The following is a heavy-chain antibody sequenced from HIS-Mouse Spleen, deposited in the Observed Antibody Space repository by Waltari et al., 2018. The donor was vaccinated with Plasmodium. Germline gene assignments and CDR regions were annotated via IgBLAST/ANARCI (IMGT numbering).Heavy chain of an antibody. J-gene: IGHJ6*02. CDR3: ARVDYGSGDYYYYYGMDV. D-gene: IGHD3-10*01. V-gene: IGHV4-38-2*02. CDR1: GYSISSGYY. Sequence: QVQLQESGPGLVKPSETLSLTCTVSGYSISSGYYWGWIRQPPGQGLEWIGSIYHSGGTDYNPSLKSRLTSSVDTSKNQFSLKLSSVTAADTALYYFARVDYGSGDYYYYYGMDVWGQGTTVTVSS. CDR2: IYHSGGT.